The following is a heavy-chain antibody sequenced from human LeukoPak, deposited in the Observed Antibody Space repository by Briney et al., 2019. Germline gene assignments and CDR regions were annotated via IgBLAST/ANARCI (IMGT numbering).Heavy chain of an antibody. Sequence: PGRSLRLSCTAFGFTFGENAMIWFRQSPGKGLEWVSLSRSRAHVGTTEYAASVMGRFTMSRDDSKNIAYLQMNSLETEDTAVYYCSRVERSSINNYYYYMAVWGKGTSVTVSS. D-gene: IGHD2-2*01. CDR2: SRSRAHVGTT. CDR1: GFTFGENA. CDR3: SRVERSSINNYYYYMAV. V-gene: IGHV3-49*03. J-gene: IGHJ6*03.